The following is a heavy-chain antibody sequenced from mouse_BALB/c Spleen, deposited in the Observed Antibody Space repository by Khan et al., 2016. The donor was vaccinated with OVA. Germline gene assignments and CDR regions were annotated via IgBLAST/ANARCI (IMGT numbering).Heavy chain of an antibody. CDR1: GYTFTTYW. CDR2: INPTSGYT. Sequence: QVQLKQSGAELATPGASVKMSCKASGYTFTTYWMHWVKQRPGQGLEWIGYINPTSGYTDYNEKFKDRATLSADQSSSTAYMQLSSLTSEDSSVYYCTRDRSDYWGQGTTLTVSS. J-gene: IGHJ2*01. V-gene: IGHV1-4*01. CDR3: TRDRSDY.